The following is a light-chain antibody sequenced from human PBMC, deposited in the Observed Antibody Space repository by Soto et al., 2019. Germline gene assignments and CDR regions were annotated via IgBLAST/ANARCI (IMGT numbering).Light chain of an antibody. CDR2: EVN. J-gene: IGLJ1*01. CDR3: CSSGGSPTYV. CDR1: SSNVGSYKL. Sequence: QSALTQPASVSGSPGQSITISCTGTSSNVGSYKLVSWYQQHPGKAPKLMIFEVNKRPSGVSNRFSGSKSGNTASLTISGLKVEDEADYYCCSSGGSPTYVFGTGNKV. V-gene: IGLV2-23*02.